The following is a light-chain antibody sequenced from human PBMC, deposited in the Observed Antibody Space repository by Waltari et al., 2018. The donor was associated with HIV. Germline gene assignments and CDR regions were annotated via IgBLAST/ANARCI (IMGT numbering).Light chain of an antibody. Sequence: DIQMPQSPSSVSASLGDRVSITCRASEDINKWLAWYQQKPGKAPNLLIYKATILETGVPSRFSGSVSGADFTLTITNLQSDDFATYYCQQYETDSRSFGQGTKV. J-gene: IGKJ1*01. CDR3: QQYETDSRS. V-gene: IGKV1-5*03. CDR1: EDINKW. CDR2: KAT.